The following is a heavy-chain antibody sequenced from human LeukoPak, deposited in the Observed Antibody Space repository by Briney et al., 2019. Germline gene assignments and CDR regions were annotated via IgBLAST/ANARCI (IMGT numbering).Heavy chain of an antibody. D-gene: IGHD6-19*01. CDR1: GFSVTSNY. V-gene: IGHV3-53*04. Sequence: GGSLRLSCAASGFSVTSNYMSWVRQAPGKGLEWVSTIYTDATTFYADSVNGRFTISGHNSKNTLYLQMNGLRAEDTAVYCCARESSVSGWYIYWGLGTLVTVS. CDR3: ARESSVSGWYIY. J-gene: IGHJ4*02. CDR2: IYTDATT.